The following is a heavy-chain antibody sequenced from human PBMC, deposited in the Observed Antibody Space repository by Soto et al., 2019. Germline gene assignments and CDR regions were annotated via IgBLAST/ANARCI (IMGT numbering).Heavy chain of an antibody. D-gene: IGHD2-15*01. CDR1: GGTFSSYT. CDR2: IIPILGIA. CDR3: ARAPLCPGGGAFDI. V-gene: IGHV1-69*02. Sequence: QVQLVQSGAEVKKPGSSVKVSCKASGGTFSSYTISWVRQAPGQGLEWMGRIIPILGIANYAQKFQGRVTITADKSTSTAYMELSGLRSEDTAVYYCARAPLCPGGGAFDIWGQGTMVTVSS. J-gene: IGHJ3*02.